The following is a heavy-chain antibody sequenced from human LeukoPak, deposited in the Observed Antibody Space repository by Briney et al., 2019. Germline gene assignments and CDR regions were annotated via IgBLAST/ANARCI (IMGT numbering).Heavy chain of an antibody. CDR1: GFTFSSYS. CDR3: ARDLGVGGGWFDP. V-gene: IGHV3-48*04. J-gene: IGHJ5*02. D-gene: IGHD2-15*01. CDR2: ISSSSSTI. Sequence: PGGSLRLSCAASGFTFSSYSMNWVRQAPGKGLEWVSYISSSSSTIYYADSVRGRFTISRDNAKNSLYLQMNSLRAEDTAVYYCARDLGVGGGWFDPWGQGTLVTVSS.